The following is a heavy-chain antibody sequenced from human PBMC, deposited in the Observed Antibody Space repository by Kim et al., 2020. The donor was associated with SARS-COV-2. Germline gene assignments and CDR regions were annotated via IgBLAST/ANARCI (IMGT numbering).Heavy chain of an antibody. CDR3: AKDGPTGASSDY. J-gene: IGHJ4*02. D-gene: IGHD1-26*01. Sequence: YDADIGRGTFTIARDNSEYTLYLQMNSLRAEDTAVYYCAKDGPTGASSDYWGQGTLVTVSS. V-gene: IGHV3-23*01.